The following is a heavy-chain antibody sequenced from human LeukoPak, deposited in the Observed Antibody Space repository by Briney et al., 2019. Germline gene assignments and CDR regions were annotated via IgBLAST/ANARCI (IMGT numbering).Heavy chain of an antibody. CDR3: ARETDSSGYYFDY. J-gene: IGHJ4*02. CDR2: ISSSGSTI. CDR1: GFTFSDYY. D-gene: IGHD3-22*01. Sequence: GGSLRLSCAASGFTFSDYYMSWIRQAPGKGLEWVSYISSSGSTIYYADSVKGRFTISRDNSKNTLYLQMNSLRAEDTAVYYCARETDSSGYYFDYWGQGTLVTVSS. V-gene: IGHV3-11*04.